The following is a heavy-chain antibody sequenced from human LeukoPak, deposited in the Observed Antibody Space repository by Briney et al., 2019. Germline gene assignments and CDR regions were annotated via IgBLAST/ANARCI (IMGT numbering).Heavy chain of an antibody. V-gene: IGHV1-2*02. CDR1: GYTFTGYY. D-gene: IGHD3-3*01. CDR2: INPNSGGT. J-gene: IGHJ4*02. Sequence: ASVKVSCKASGYTFTGYYMHWVRQAPGQGLEWMGWINPNSGGTNYAQKFQGRVTMTRDTSISTAYMELNRLRSDDTAVYYCARSGITILLGTDDDYWGQGTLVTVSS. CDR3: ARSGITILLGTDDDY.